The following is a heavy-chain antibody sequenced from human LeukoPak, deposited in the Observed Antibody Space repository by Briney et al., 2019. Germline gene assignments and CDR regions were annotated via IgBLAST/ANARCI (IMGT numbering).Heavy chain of an antibody. CDR3: AKGVNYYDSSGYYLHDAFDI. D-gene: IGHD3-22*01. CDR1: GFTFSSYA. Sequence: GGSLRLSCAASGFTFSSYAMSWVRQAPGKGLKCVSAISGSGGSTYYADSVKGRFTISRDNSKNTLYLQMNSLRAEDTAVYYCAKGVNYYDSSGYYLHDAFDIWGQGTMVTVSS. CDR2: ISGSGGST. V-gene: IGHV3-23*01. J-gene: IGHJ3*02.